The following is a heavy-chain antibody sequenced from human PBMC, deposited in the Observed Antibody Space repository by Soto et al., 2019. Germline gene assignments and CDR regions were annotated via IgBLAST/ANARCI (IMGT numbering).Heavy chain of an antibody. CDR3: VRSPGNYACGYSFDL. J-gene: IGHJ4*02. CDR2: IEGDGNST. D-gene: IGHD3-16*01. V-gene: IGHV3-74*01. Sequence: EAQLVESGGGLVQPGGSLRLSCAASGFTLSSIWMHWVRQVPGKEPMWVSRIEGDGNSTIYADSVKGRFTMSRDNAKNTLYLEVTRLRVADSAVYYCVRSPGNYACGYSFDLWGQGTLVAASS. CDR1: GFTLSSIW.